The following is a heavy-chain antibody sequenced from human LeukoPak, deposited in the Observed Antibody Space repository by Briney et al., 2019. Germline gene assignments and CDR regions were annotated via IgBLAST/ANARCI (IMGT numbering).Heavy chain of an antibody. J-gene: IGHJ5*02. CDR1: GFTFSSYG. V-gene: IGHV3-30*02. Sequence: PGGSLRLSCAASGFTFSSYGMHWVRQAPGKGLEWVAFIRYDGSNKYYADSVKGRFTISRDNSKNTLYLQMNSLRAEDTAVYYCAKGSYDFWSGYLPGFDPWGQGTLVTVSS. CDR3: AKGSYDFWSGYLPGFDP. CDR2: IRYDGSNK. D-gene: IGHD3-3*01.